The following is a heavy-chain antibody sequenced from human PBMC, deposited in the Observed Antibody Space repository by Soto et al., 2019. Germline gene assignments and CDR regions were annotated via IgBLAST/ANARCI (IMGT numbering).Heavy chain of an antibody. V-gene: IGHV1-8*01. CDR1: GYTFTSYD. D-gene: IGHD2-15*01. Sequence: ASVKVSCKASGYTFTSYDINWVRQATGQGLEWMGWMNPNSGNTGYAQKFQGRVTMTRNTSISTAYMELSSLRSEDTAVYYCARVNCSGGSCYSVAFDIWGQGTMVTVSS. CDR2: MNPNSGNT. J-gene: IGHJ3*02. CDR3: ARVNCSGGSCYSVAFDI.